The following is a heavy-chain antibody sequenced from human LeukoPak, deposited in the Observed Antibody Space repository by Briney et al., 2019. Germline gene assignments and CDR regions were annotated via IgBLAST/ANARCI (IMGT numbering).Heavy chain of an antibody. Sequence: SETLSLTCTVSGGSISGYYWSWIRRPPGMRLEWIGYIDDSGNTNYNPSLKSQVTISVDKSKNQFSLKLSFVTAADTAMYYCARSDYHNSGSHTVFDAFDIWGQGTRVTVSS. CDR2: IDDSGNT. J-gene: IGHJ3*02. CDR1: GGSISGYY. D-gene: IGHD3-10*01. CDR3: ARSDYHNSGSHTVFDAFDI. V-gene: IGHV4-59*13.